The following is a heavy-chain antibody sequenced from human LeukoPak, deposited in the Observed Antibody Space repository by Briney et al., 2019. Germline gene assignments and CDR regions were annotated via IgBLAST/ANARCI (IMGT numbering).Heavy chain of an antibody. CDR2: ISAYNGNT. D-gene: IGHD2-2*01. Sequence: ASVKVSCKASGYTFTSYGISWVRQAPGQGLEWMGWISAYNGNTNYAQKLQGRVTMTTDTSTSTAYMELRSLRSDDTAVYYCARVRRGCSSTSCYRSYPFDYWGQGTLVTVSS. V-gene: IGHV1-18*01. CDR1: GYTFTSYG. CDR3: ARVRRGCSSTSCYRSYPFDY. J-gene: IGHJ4*02.